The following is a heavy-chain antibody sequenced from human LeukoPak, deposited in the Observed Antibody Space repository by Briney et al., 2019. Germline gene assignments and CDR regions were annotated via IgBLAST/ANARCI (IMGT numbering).Heavy chain of an antibody. V-gene: IGHV3-53*01. Sequence: GGSLCLSCAASGFTVSSNYMSWVRQAPGKGLEWVSVIFSGGSTYYADSVKGQFTISRDNSKNTLYLQMSSLRAEDAAVYYCAKSGSTSWYLDYWGQGTLVTVSS. J-gene: IGHJ4*02. CDR1: GFTVSSNY. D-gene: IGHD6-13*01. CDR2: IFSGGST. CDR3: AKSGSTSWYLDY.